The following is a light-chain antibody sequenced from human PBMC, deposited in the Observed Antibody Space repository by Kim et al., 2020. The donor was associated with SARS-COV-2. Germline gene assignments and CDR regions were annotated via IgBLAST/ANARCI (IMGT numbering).Light chain of an antibody. CDR1: NVGSKS. CDR3: QVWDSGTDHVL. V-gene: IGLV3-21*04. Sequence: SYELTQPPSVSLAPGKTARITCGGNNVGSKSLHWYQQKPGQAPILVIYYNSDRPSGIPVRFSGSISGNTATLTITSVEAGDEADYYCQVWDSGTDHVLFGGGTQLTVL. J-gene: IGLJ2*01. CDR2: YNS.